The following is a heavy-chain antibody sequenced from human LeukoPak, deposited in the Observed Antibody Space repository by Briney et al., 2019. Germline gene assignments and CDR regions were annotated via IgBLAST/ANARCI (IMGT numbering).Heavy chain of an antibody. V-gene: IGHV4-61*01. J-gene: IGHJ4*02. CDR1: GFSISNGYY. CDR2: IYYSGST. Sequence: SETLSLTCTVSGFSISNGYYWGWIRQPPGKGLEWIGYIYYSGSTNYNPSLKSRVTISIDTSKIQFSLKLSSVTAADTAVYYCASGPFYYFDYWGQGTLVTVSS. CDR3: ASGPFYYFDY.